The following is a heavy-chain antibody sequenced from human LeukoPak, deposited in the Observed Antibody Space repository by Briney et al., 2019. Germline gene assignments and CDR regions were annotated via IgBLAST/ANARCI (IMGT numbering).Heavy chain of an antibody. V-gene: IGHV4-34*01. CDR3: AREEGYYFDY. CDR1: GGSFSGYY. Sequence: SETLSLTCAVYGGSFSGYYWSWIRQPPGKGLEWIGEINHSGSTNYNPSLKSRVTMSVDTSKNQFSLKLSSVTAADTAVYYCAREEGYYFDYWGQGTLVTVSS. J-gene: IGHJ4*02. CDR2: INHSGST.